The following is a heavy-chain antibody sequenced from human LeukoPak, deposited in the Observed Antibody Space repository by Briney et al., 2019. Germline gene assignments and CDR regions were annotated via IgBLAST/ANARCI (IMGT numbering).Heavy chain of an antibody. CDR3: ARRLKSGASCYWVLRY. D-gene: IGHD2-15*01. CDR1: GYTFTSYD. V-gene: IGHV1-8*01. CDR2: MNPNSGNT. Sequence: GASVKVSCKASGYTFTSYDINWVRQATGQGLEWMGWMNPNSGNTGYAQKFQGRVTMTRNTSISAAYMELSSLRSEDTAVYYCARRLKSGASCYWVLRYWGQGTLVTVSS. J-gene: IGHJ4*02.